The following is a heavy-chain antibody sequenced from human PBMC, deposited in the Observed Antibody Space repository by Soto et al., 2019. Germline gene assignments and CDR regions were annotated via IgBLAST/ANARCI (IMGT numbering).Heavy chain of an antibody. CDR3: ARLTPGRCNDASCYGNWFDP. CDR2: INYSGST. Sequence: SETLSLTCTVSGGSISSYYWSWIRQPPGKGLEWIGYINYSGSTNCNPSLKSRVTISVDPSKNQFSLKLSSVTAADTAVFYCARLTPGRCNDASCYGNWFDPWGQGTLVTVSS. CDR1: GGSISSYY. J-gene: IGHJ5*02. V-gene: IGHV4-59*08. D-gene: IGHD2-2*01.